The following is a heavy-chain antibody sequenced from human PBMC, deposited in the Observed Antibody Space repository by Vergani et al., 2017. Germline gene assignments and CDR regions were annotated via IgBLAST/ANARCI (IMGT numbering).Heavy chain of an antibody. CDR3: VRSELIFGVVIRTFDY. J-gene: IGHJ4*02. V-gene: IGHV3-11*01. D-gene: IGHD3-3*02. Sequence: QVQLVESGGGLVKPGGSLRLSCAASGFTFSDYYMNWIRQAPGKGLEWVSYISSSGDTMYFADSVKGRFTISRDNAKNSLFLQMNSLRVEDTAVYYCVRSELIFGVVIRTFDYWGQGTVVTVSS. CDR2: ISSSGDTM. CDR1: GFTFSDYY.